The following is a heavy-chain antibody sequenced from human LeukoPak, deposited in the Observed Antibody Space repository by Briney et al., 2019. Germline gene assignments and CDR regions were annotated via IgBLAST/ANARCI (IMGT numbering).Heavy chain of an antibody. CDR3: AKDDYYDSSGLWGGFDY. V-gene: IGHV3-23*01. CDR1: GFTFSSYA. Sequence: GGSLRLSCAASGFTFSSYAMSWVRQAPGKGLEWVSAISGSGGSTYYADSVKGRFTISRDNSKNTLYLQMNSLRAEDTAVYYCAKDDYYDSSGLWGGFDYWGQGTLVTVSS. CDR2: ISGSGGST. J-gene: IGHJ4*02. D-gene: IGHD3-22*01.